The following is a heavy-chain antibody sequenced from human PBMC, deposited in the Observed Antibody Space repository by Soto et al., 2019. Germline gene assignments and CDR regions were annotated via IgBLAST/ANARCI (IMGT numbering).Heavy chain of an antibody. CDR2: INSDGSST. CDR1: GFTFSSYW. CDR3: ARDTYYYDSSGYSPGDYYYGMDV. V-gene: IGHV3-74*01. Sequence: GGSLRLSCAASGFTFSSYWMHWVRQAPGKGLVWVSRINSDGSSTSYADSVKGRFTISRDNAKNTLYLQMNSLRAEDTAVHYCARDTYYYDSSGYSPGDYYYGMDVWGQGTTVTVSS. D-gene: IGHD3-22*01. J-gene: IGHJ6*02.